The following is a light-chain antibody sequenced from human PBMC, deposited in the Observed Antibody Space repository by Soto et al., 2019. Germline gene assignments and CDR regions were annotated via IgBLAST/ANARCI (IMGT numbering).Light chain of an antibody. Sequence: EMVMTQSPAILSVSPGESATLSCRASQSVSSHLAWYQHKPGQAPRLLIYGASTRASGIPARFSGSGSETDFTLTISSLQSEDSAVYYCQQYHNWPPITFGQGTRLEI. CDR2: GAS. V-gene: IGKV3-15*01. CDR1: QSVSSH. CDR3: QQYHNWPPIT. J-gene: IGKJ5*01.